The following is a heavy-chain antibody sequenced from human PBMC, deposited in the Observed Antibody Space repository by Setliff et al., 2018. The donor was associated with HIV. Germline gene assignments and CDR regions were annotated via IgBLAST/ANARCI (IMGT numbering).Heavy chain of an antibody. J-gene: IGHJ4*02. CDR1: GGSITYSSHY. V-gene: IGHV4-39*07. CDR2: MDSSGNT. D-gene: IGHD1-20*01. CDR3: VRQGHWYIPWYFYY. Sequence: PSETLSLTCTVSGGSITYSSHYWGWIRQPPGKGLEWIGSMDSSGNTYYSPSLRSRVTLSLDTSKNHISLHLSSVTAADTAVYYCVRQGHWYIPWYFYYWGQGALVTVSS.